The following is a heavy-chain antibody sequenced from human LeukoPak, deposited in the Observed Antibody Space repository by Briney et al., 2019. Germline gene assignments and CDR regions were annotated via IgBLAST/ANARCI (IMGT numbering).Heavy chain of an antibody. V-gene: IGHV3-23*01. CDR2: ISGSGGST. CDR3: AKDTAAAFDI. D-gene: IGHD6-25*01. J-gene: IGHJ3*02. CDR1: GFTFGDYA. Sequence: PGRSLRLSCTASGFTFGDYAMSWVRQAPGKGLEWVSAISGSGGSTYYADSVKGRFTISRDNSKNTLYLQMNSLRAEDTAVYYCAKDTAAAFDIWGQGTMVTVSS.